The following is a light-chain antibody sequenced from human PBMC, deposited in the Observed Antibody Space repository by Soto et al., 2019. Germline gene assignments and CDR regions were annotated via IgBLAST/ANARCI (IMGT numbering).Light chain of an antibody. CDR3: QSDDSGLNIYV. CDR2: ANS. CDR1: GSNIGAGYD. Sequence: QDVLTQPPSVSGAPGQRVTISCTGSGSNIGAGYDVHWYLQLPGAAPKLLIFANSNRPSGVPDRFSASKSDTSASLAITGLQAEDEADYYCQSDDSGLNIYVFGTGTKVTVL. J-gene: IGLJ1*01. V-gene: IGLV1-40*01.